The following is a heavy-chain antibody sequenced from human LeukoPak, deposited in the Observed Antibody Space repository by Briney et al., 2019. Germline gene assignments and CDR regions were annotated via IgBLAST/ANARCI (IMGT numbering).Heavy chain of an antibody. CDR3: AELGITMIGGV. CDR1: GFTFSSYG. D-gene: IGHD3-10*02. J-gene: IGHJ6*04. V-gene: IGHV3-48*03. Sequence: PGGSLRLSCAASGFTFSSYGMNWVRQAPGKGLEWVSYISSSGSTIYYADPVKGRFTTSRDNAKNSLYLQMNSLRAEDTAVYYCAELGITMIGGVWGKGTTVTISS. CDR2: ISSSGSTI.